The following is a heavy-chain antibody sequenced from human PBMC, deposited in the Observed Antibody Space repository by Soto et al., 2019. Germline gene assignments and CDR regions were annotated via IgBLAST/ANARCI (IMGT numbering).Heavy chain of an antibody. CDR1: GFTFSGSA. J-gene: IGHJ6*02. Sequence: EVQLVESGGGLVQPGGSLKLSCAASGFTFSGSAMHWVRQASGKGLEWVGRIRSKANSYATAYAASVKGRFTISRENAKNSLYLQMNSLRAGDTAVYYCARGRHSSSWYEGGMDVWGQGTTVTVSS. CDR3: ARGRHSSSWYEGGMDV. V-gene: IGHV3-73*02. CDR2: IRSKANSYAT. D-gene: IGHD6-13*01.